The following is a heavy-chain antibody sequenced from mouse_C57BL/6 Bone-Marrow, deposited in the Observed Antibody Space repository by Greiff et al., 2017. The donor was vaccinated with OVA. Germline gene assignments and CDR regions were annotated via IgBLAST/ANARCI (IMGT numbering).Heavy chain of an antibody. CDR3: AGICYSNSYYFDY. J-gene: IGHJ2*01. D-gene: IGHD2-5*01. CDR2: INPGSGGT. V-gene: IGHV1-54*01. Sequence: QVQLQQSGAELVRPGTSVKVSCKASGYAFTNYLIEWVKQRPGQGLEWIGVINPGSGGTNYNEKFKGKATLTADKSSSTAYMQLSSLTSEDSAVYFCAGICYSNSYYFDYWGQGTTLTVSS. CDR1: GYAFTNYL.